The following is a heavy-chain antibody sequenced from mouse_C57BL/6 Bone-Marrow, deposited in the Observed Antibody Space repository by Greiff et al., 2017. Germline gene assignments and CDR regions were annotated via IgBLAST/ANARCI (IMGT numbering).Heavy chain of an antibody. D-gene: IGHD2-1*01. J-gene: IGHJ4*01. V-gene: IGHV5-17*01. Sequence: EVMLVESGGGLVKPGGSLKLSCAASGFTFSDYGMHWVRQAPEKGLEWVAYISSGSSTIYYADTVQGRFTISRDNAKNTLFLQMTSLRSEDTAMXYWASMVGRGYYAMDYWGQGTSVTVSS. CDR2: ISSGSSTI. CDR3: ASMVGRGYYAMDY. CDR1: GFTFSDYG.